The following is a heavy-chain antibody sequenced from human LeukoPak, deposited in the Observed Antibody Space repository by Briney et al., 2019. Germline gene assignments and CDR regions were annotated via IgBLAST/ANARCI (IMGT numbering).Heavy chain of an antibody. D-gene: IGHD5-18*01. J-gene: IGHJ3*02. CDR2: IYYSGNT. CDR1: GGSFSSSNYY. Sequence: SETLSLTCTVSGGSFSSSNYYWGWIRQPPGKGLEWIGCIYYSGNTYYNPSLKGRVAISGDASKNQFSLKLSSVTAADTAVYYCARGVMVTRAFDIWGQGTMVTVSS. CDR3: ARGVMVTRAFDI. V-gene: IGHV4-39*07.